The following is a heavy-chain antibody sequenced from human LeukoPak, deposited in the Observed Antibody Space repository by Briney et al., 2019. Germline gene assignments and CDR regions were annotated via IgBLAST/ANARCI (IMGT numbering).Heavy chain of an antibody. CDR1: GLTFSNYW. CDR2: VNQDGTNK. V-gene: IGHV3-7*01. D-gene: IGHD2-15*01. CDR3: ASGLWWVRAAWAHSFNV. Sequence: GGSLRLSCAASGLTFSNYWMTWVRQAPGKGLEWVANVNQDGTNKFYVDSVRGRFTVSRDNAKNSLYLQMNNLGAEDTAVYFCASGLWWVRAAWAHSFNVWGQGTMVTVSS. J-gene: IGHJ3*01.